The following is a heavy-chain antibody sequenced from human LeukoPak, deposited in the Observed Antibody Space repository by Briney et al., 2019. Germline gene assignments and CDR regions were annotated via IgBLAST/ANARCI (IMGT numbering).Heavy chain of an antibody. Sequence: ASVKVSCKASGGTFSSYTISWVRQAPGQGLEWMGRIIPILGIANYAQKLQGRVTMTTDTSTSTAYMELRSLRSDDTAVYYCARDYYYDSSGYYEGDYWGQGTLVTVSS. V-gene: IGHV1-69*04. CDR3: ARDYYYDSSGYYEGDY. CDR1: GGTFSSYT. D-gene: IGHD3-22*01. CDR2: IIPILGIA. J-gene: IGHJ4*02.